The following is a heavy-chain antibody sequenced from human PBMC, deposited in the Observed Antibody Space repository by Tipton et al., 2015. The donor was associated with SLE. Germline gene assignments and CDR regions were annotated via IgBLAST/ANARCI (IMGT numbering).Heavy chain of an antibody. CDR1: GYSISSGYY. CDR2: FYHSGST. CDR3: ARGGYSSGWYGDYFVY. V-gene: IGHV4-38-2*02. D-gene: IGHD6-19*01. Sequence: TLSLTCNVSGYSISSGYYWGWIRQFPGKGLEWIGSFYHSGSTYYNPSLKSRVTISVDTSKNQFSLKLRSVTAADTAIYYCARGGYSSGWYGDYFVYCGQGTLVTVSS. J-gene: IGHJ4*02.